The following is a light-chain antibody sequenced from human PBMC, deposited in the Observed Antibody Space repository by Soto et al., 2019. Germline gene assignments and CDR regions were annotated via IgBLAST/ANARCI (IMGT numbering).Light chain of an antibody. J-gene: IGLJ1*01. CDR2: EVS. Sequence: QSALTQPASVSGSPGQSITISCTGTSSDVGGYNYVSWYQQHPGKAPKLMIYEVSNRPSGVSNPFSGSKSGNTASLTISGVHAEDQADYYCSSYTSSSTPLYVFGTGTKLTVL. CDR3: SSYTSSSTPLYV. CDR1: SSDVGGYNY. V-gene: IGLV2-14*01.